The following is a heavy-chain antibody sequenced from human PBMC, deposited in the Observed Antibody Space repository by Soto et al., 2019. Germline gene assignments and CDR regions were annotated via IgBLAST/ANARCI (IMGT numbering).Heavy chain of an antibody. CDR3: AKDLARNVDYGEVDY. D-gene: IGHD4-17*01. J-gene: IGHJ4*02. CDR1: GFTFSSYG. CDR2: ISYDGSNK. V-gene: IGHV3-30*18. Sequence: QVQLVESGGGVVQPGRSLRLSCAASGFTFSSYGMHWVRQAPGKGLEWVAVISYDGSNKYYADSVKGRFTISRDNSKNTLYRQMNSLRAEDTAVYYCAKDLARNVDYGEVDYWGQGTLVTVSS.